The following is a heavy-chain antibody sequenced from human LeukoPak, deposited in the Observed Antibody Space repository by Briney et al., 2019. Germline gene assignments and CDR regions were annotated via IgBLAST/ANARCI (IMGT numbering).Heavy chain of an antibody. D-gene: IGHD3-22*01. CDR2: IYTSGST. V-gene: IGHV4-61*02. J-gene: IGHJ4*02. Sequence: SETLSLTCTVSGGSISSGSYYWSWIRQPAGKGLEWIGRIYTSGSTNYNPSLKSRVTISVDTSKNQFSLRLSSVTAADTAVYYCARVSTYYYDSSGYYYVPTYDYWGQGTLVTVSS. CDR3: ARVSTYYYDSSGYYYVPTYDY. CDR1: GGSISSGSYY.